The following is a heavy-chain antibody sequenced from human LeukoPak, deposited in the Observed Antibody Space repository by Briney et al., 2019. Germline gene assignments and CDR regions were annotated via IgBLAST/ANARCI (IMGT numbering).Heavy chain of an antibody. CDR3: ARAALDYYDSSGYLDY. CDR2: INPNSGGT. Sequence: SVKVSCKASGYTFTGYYMHWVRQAPGQGLEWMGWINPNSGGTNYAQKFQGRVTMTRDTSISTAYMELSRLRSDDTAVYYCARAALDYYDSSGYLDYWGQGTLVTVSS. J-gene: IGHJ4*02. V-gene: IGHV1-2*02. CDR1: GYTFTGYY. D-gene: IGHD3-22*01.